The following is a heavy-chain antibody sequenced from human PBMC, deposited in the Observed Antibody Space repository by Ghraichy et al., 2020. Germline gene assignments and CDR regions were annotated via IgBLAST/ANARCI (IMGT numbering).Heavy chain of an antibody. CDR3: TTDGDCSSTSCYGDDAFDI. CDR2: IKSKTDGGTT. J-gene: IGHJ3*02. D-gene: IGHD2-2*01. CDR1: GFTFSNAW. V-gene: IGHV3-15*01. Sequence: GSLRLSCAASGFTFSNAWMSWVRQAPGKGLEWVGRIKSKTDGGTTDYAAPVKGRFTISRDDSKNTLYLQMNSLKTEDTAVYYCTTDGDCSSTSCYGDDAFDIWGQGTMVTVSS.